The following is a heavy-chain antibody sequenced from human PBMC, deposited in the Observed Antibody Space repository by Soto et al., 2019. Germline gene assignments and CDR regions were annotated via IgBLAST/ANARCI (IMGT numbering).Heavy chain of an antibody. CDR3: ARGERGYSDYYYYYMDV. D-gene: IGHD5-18*01. CDR2: IYSGGST. CDR1: GFTVSSNY. J-gene: IGHJ6*03. Sequence: GGSLRLSCAASGFTVSSNYMSWVRQAPGKGLEWVSVIYSGGSTYYADSGKGRFTISRDNSKNTLYLQMNSLRAEDTAVYYCARGERGYSDYYYYYMDVWGKGTTVTVSS. V-gene: IGHV3-66*01.